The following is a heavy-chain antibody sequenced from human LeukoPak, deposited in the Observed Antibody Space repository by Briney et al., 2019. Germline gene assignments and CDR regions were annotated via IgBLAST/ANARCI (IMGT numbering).Heavy chain of an antibody. CDR3: ARAPKWELPATPFDS. Sequence: PGGSLRLSCAASGFTFSSYGMHWVRQAPGKGLEWVAFIRYDGSNKYYADSVKGRFTISRDNAKNSLYLQMNSLRAEDAALYFCARAPKWELPATPFDSWGQGTLVTVSS. CDR1: GFTFSSYG. J-gene: IGHJ4*02. D-gene: IGHD1-26*01. V-gene: IGHV3-30*02. CDR2: IRYDGSNK.